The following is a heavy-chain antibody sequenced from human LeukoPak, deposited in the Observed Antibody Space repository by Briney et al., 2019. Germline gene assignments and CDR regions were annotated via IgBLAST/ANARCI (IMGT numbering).Heavy chain of an antibody. CDR3: ARRGGHGGSFDY. CDR2: IYYSGST. Sequence: SETLSLTCTVSGGSISSYYWSWIRQPPGKGLEWVGDIYYSGSTNYNPSLKSRVTISVDTSKNQFSLKLSSVTAADTAVYYCARRGGHGGSFDYWGQGTLVTVSS. CDR1: GGSISSYY. D-gene: IGHD4-23*01. V-gene: IGHV4-59*08. J-gene: IGHJ4*02.